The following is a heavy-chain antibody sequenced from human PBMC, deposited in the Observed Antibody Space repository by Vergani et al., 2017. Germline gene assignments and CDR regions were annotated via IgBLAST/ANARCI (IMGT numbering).Heavy chain of an antibody. CDR3: AGDTHSWQRADR. J-gene: IGHJ5*02. D-gene: IGHD6-13*01. CDR2: LSTTGGS. CDR1: CVPVTDYN. V-gene: IGHV4-59*02. Sequence: AQLQESGPGLVKPSEIPSPTFYVLCVPVTDYNCNLIPQASRKGLEWIGSLSTTGGSTHASHNPALKSRVSISVDTSKSQFSLRLTSVTAADSAIYYGAGDTHSWQRADRWGQGLLVSVSS.